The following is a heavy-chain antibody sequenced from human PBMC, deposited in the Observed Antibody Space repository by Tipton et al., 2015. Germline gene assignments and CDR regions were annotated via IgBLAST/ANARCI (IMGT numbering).Heavy chain of an antibody. D-gene: IGHD3-22*01. CDR2: ISASGSRT. Sequence: QLVQSGGGLIQPGGSLRLSCAASGFTVSSKYMSWVRQAPGKGLEWVSSISASGSRTYYGDTVKGRFTISRDNSKKTLPLQMNSLRAEDTAVYYCAKDSQPHYYDSSGYGTFDYWGQGTLVTVSS. J-gene: IGHJ4*02. CDR1: GFTVSSKY. V-gene: IGHV3-53*01. CDR3: AKDSQPHYYDSSGYGTFDY.